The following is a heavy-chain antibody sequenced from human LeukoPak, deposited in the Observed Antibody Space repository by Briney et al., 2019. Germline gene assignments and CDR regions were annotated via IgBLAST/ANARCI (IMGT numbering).Heavy chain of an antibody. J-gene: IGHJ4*02. CDR1: GFTFSSYW. Sequence: GGSLRLSCAASGFTFSSYWMSWVRQAPGKGLEWVAYIKNDGSDKHYVDSVKGRFSISRDNAKNSLYLQMNSLRAEDTAVYYCARLPDSSGYLDYWGQGTLVTVSS. CDR3: ARLPDSSGYLDY. V-gene: IGHV3-7*01. D-gene: IGHD3-22*01. CDR2: IKNDGSDK.